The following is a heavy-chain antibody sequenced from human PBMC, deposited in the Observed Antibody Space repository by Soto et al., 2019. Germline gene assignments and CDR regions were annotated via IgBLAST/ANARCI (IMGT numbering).Heavy chain of an antibody. V-gene: IGHV3-23*01. CDR3: AKATMTLVVIRLDS. CDR1: GFTFSNYA. D-gene: IGHD3-22*01. CDR2: ISGRGGST. Sequence: PGGSLRLSCAASGFTFSNYAMNWARQAPGKGLEWVSTISGRGGSTYYADSVKGRFTISRDNSKNILYLQMNSLRAEDTAVYYCAKATMTLVVIRLDSWGQGTLVTVSS. J-gene: IGHJ4*02.